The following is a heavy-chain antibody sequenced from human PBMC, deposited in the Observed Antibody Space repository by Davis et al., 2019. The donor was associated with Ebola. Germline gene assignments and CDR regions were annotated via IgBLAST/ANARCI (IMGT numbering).Heavy chain of an antibody. J-gene: IGHJ4*02. Sequence: HTGGSLRLSCAASGFTFSSHWMHWVRQAPGKGLVWVSRINSDGSSTSYADSVKGRFTISRDNAKNTLYLQMNSLRAEDTAVYYCARDLPWDIVVVVAASPFDYWGQGTLVTVSS. V-gene: IGHV3-74*01. CDR1: GFTFSSHW. CDR3: ARDLPWDIVVVVAASPFDY. CDR2: INSDGSST. D-gene: IGHD2-15*01.